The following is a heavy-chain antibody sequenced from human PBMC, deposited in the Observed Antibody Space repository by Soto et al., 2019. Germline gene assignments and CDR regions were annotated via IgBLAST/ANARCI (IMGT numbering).Heavy chain of an antibody. D-gene: IGHD3-22*01. CDR2: IKQDGSEE. J-gene: IGHJ4*02. V-gene: IGHV3-7*03. CDR1: GFTFSSYW. Sequence: LRLSCAASGFTFSSYWMSWVRQAPGKGLEWVANIKQDGSEEYYVDSVKGRFTISRDNAKNSLYLQMNSLRAEDTAVYYCARADTYYYDSSGYYPLCYWGQGTLVTVSS. CDR3: ARADTYYYDSSGYYPLCY.